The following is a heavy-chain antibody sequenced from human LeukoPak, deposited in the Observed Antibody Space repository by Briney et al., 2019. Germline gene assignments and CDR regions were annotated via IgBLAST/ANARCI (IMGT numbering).Heavy chain of an antibody. CDR1: GGSISSGSYY. CDR3: AKSLGTYYYDSSGYPHPANWFDP. D-gene: IGHD3-22*01. CDR2: IYTSGST. J-gene: IGHJ5*02. V-gene: IGHV4-61*02. Sequence: SQTLSLTCTVSGGSISSGSYYWSWIRQPAGKGLEWIGRIYTSGSTNYNPSLKSRVTISVDTSKNPFSLKLSSVTAADTAVYYCAKSLGTYYYDSSGYPHPANWFDPWGQGTLVTVSS.